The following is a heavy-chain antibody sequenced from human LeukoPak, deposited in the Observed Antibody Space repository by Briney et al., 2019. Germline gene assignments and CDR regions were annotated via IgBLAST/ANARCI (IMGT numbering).Heavy chain of an antibody. CDR1: GGSISSSSYY. D-gene: IGHD2-2*01. J-gene: IGHJ5*02. CDR2: IYYSGST. Sequence: PSETLSLTCTVSGGSISSSSYYWGWIRQPPGKGLEWIGSIYYSGSTYYNPSLKSRVTISVDTSKNQFSLKLSSVTAADTAVYYCAREIVLLPAAVNWLDPWGQGTLVTVSS. V-gene: IGHV4-39*07. CDR3: AREIVLLPAAVNWLDP.